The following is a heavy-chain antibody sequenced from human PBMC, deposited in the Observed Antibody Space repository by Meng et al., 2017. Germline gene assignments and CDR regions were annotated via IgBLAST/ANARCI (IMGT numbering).Heavy chain of an antibody. Sequence: EVQLVETGGASMQPGGSLSLSCATSGFIVRSNYMRWVRQAPGKGMEWVSVIYSGGSTYSADSVKGRFTISRDNSKNTLYLQMNSLRAEDTAGYYCARDLGYWGQGTLVTVSS. CDR1: GFIVRSNY. CDR3: ARDLGY. V-gene: IGHV3-53*02. D-gene: IGHD3-16*01. CDR2: IYSGGST. J-gene: IGHJ4*02.